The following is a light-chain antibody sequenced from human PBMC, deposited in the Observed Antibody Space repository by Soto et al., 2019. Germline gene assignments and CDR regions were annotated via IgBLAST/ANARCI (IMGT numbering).Light chain of an antibody. V-gene: IGKV4-1*01. CDR1: QSVLYSSNNKNY. Sequence: DIVMTQSPDSLAVSVGERATINCKSSQSVLYSSNNKNYLAWYQQKPGQPPKLLISWASTRESGVPDRFSGSGSGTDFTLTISSLQTEDVAVYYCQQYYSTLYTFGLGTKLEIK. J-gene: IGKJ2*01. CDR3: QQYYSTLYT. CDR2: WAS.